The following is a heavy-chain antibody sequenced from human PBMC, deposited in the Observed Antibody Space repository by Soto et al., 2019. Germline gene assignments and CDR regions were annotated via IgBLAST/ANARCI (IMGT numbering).Heavy chain of an antibody. V-gene: IGHV4-34*01. Sequence: QVQLQQWGAGLLKPSETLSLTCAVYGGTFSGYYWSWIRQSPGKELEWIGEINHRESTKYNPSLKSRLTLSVDTSKNKFSLQLSSVTAADTAVYYCARVDDYWSQGTLVTVSS. CDR1: GGTFSGYY. CDR2: INHREST. J-gene: IGHJ4*02. CDR3: ARVDDY.